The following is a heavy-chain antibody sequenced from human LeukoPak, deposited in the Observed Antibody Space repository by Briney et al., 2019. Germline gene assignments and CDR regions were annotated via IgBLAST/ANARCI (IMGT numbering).Heavy chain of an antibody. Sequence: ASVKVSCKASGYTFTGYYMHWVRQAPGQGLEWMGIINPSGGSTSYAQKFQGRVTMTRDTSTSTVYMELSSLRSEDTAVYYCARDRRRGYSYGYEEYWDQGTLVTVSS. CDR1: GYTFTGYY. CDR3: ARDRRRGYSYGYEEY. V-gene: IGHV1-46*01. D-gene: IGHD5-18*01. J-gene: IGHJ4*02. CDR2: INPSGGST.